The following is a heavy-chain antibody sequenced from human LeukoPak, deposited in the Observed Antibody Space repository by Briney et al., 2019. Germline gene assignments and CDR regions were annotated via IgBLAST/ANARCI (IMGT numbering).Heavy chain of an antibody. CDR1: GFTFSSYD. D-gene: IGHD6-6*01. V-gene: IGHV3-13*01. CDR3: CGSSSYYYYMGV. Sequence: GGSLRLSCAASGFTFSSYDMHWVRQATGKGLEWVSAIGTAGDTYYPGSVKGRFTISRENAKNSLYLQMNSLRAGDTAVYYCCGSSSYYYYMGVWGKGTTVTVSS. CDR2: IGTAGDT. J-gene: IGHJ6*03.